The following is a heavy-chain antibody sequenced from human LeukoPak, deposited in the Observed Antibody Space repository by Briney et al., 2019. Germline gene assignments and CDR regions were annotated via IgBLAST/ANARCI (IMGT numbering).Heavy chain of an antibody. Sequence: SETLSLTCTVSGGSMSSYYWTWIRQTPGKGLEWMGYVYYTGSTNYNPSLKSRITISVDTSKNQFSLKLTSVTAADTAIYYCARSYRGYCSGGSCHSGYLDYWGQGSLVSVSA. D-gene: IGHD2-15*01. CDR3: ARSYRGYCSGGSCHSGYLDY. CDR1: GGSMSSYY. CDR2: VYYTGST. J-gene: IGHJ4*02. V-gene: IGHV4-59*01.